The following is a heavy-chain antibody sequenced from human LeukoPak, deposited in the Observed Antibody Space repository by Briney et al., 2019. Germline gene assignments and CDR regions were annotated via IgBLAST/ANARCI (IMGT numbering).Heavy chain of an antibody. Sequence: ASVKVSCKVSGYTLTELSMHWVRQAPGKGLEWVGGFDPEDGETIYAQKFQGRVTMTEDTSTDTAYMELSSLRSEDTAVYYCATERVYCSGGSCYPFFDYWGQGTLVTVSS. V-gene: IGHV1-24*01. CDR2: FDPEDGET. J-gene: IGHJ4*02. D-gene: IGHD2-15*01. CDR3: ATERVYCSGGSCYPFFDY. CDR1: GYTLTELS.